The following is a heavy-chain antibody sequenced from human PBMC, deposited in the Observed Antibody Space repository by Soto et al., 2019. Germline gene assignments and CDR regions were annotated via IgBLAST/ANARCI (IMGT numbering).Heavy chain of an antibody. CDR3: AKDRLQGDYYYGMDV. J-gene: IGHJ6*02. CDR2: ISGSGGST. D-gene: IGHD1-1*01. Sequence: PGGSLRLSCAASGFTFSSYAMSWVRQAPGKGLEWVSAISGSGGSTYYADSVKGRFTISRDNSKNTLYLQMNSLRAEDTAVYYCAKDRLQGDYYYGMDVWGQGTTVTVSS. CDR1: GFTFSSYA. V-gene: IGHV3-23*01.